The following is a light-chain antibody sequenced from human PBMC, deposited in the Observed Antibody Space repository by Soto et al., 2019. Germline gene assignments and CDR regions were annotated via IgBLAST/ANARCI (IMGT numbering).Light chain of an antibody. V-gene: IGLV1-44*01. J-gene: IGLJ1*01. Sequence: QSVLTQPPSASETPGQRVTISCSGSSSNTGSNSVNWYQQLPGTAPKLLIYNNNRRPSGVPDRFSGSKSGTSASLAISGLQSEDEADYYCGAWDDSLNAHVFCTGTKLTVL. CDR3: GAWDDSLNAHV. CDR2: NNN. CDR1: SSNTGSNS.